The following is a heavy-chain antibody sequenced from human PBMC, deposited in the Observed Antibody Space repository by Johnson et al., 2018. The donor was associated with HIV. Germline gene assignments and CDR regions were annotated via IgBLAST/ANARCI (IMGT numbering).Heavy chain of an antibody. V-gene: IGHV3-7*02. CDR2: IKQDGSEK. J-gene: IGHJ3*02. D-gene: IGHD3-10*01. CDR1: GFTYSRYW. Sequence: LVESGGSLRLSCAASGFTYSRYWMSWVRQAPGKGLEWVANIKQDGSEKYYVDSVKGRFTISRDNSKNTLYLQMNSLIPEDTAVYYCCYGSGTYDGPAFDIWGQGTMVTVSS. CDR3: CYGSGTYDGPAFDI.